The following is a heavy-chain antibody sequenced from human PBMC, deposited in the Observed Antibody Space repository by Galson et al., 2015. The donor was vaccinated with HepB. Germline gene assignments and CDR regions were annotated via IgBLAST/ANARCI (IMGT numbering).Heavy chain of an antibody. J-gene: IGHJ4*02. V-gene: IGHV1-69*13. D-gene: IGHD4-11*01. CDR2: IIPIFGTA. Sequence: SVKVSCKASGGTFSRYAISWVRQAPGQGLEWMGGIIPIFGTANYAQKFQGRVTITADESTSTAYMELSSLRSEDTAVYYCARDYGSNYEGGWFDYWGQGTLVTVSS. CDR1: GGTFSRYA. CDR3: ARDYGSNYEGGWFDY.